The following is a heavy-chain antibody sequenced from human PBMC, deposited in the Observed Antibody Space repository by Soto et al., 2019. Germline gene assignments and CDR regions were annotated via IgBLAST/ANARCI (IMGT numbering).Heavy chain of an antibody. CDR2: IWYDGSNK. D-gene: IGHD6-19*01. Sequence: QVQLVESGGGVVQPGRSLRLSCAASGFTLSSYGMHWVRQAPGKGLEWVAVIWYDGSNKYYADSVKGRFTISRDNSKNTLYLQMNSLRAEDTAVYNCARVGGSSGWYYYYGMDVWGQGTTVTVSS. CDR1: GFTLSSYG. J-gene: IGHJ6*02. V-gene: IGHV3-33*01. CDR3: ARVGGSSGWYYYYGMDV.